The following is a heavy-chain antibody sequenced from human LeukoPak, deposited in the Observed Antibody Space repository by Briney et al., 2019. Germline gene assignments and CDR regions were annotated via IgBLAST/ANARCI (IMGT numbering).Heavy chain of an antibody. J-gene: IGHJ4*02. CDR3: ARATRNALAVAGANY. CDR2: INPNSGGT. Sequence: ASVKVSCKASGYTFTGYYMHWVRQAPGQGLEGMGWINPNSGGTNYAQKFQGRVHMSRDTSISTAYMELSRLRSDDTAVYYCARATRNALAVAGANYWGQGTLVTVSS. V-gene: IGHV1-2*02. CDR1: GYTFTGYY. D-gene: IGHD6-19*01.